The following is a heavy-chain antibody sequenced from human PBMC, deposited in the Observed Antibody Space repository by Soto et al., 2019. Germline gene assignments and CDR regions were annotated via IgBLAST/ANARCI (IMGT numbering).Heavy chain of an antibody. Sequence: EVQLLESGGGLVQPGGSLRLSCAASGFTFSSYAMSWVRQAPGKGLEWVSAISGSGGSTYYADSVKGRFTISRDNSKNTLYLQMNSLRAEDTAVYYCAKLTFHQPGIAAATFAYWGQGTLVTVSS. CDR3: AKLTFHQPGIAAATFAY. CDR1: GFTFSSYA. J-gene: IGHJ4*02. D-gene: IGHD6-13*01. V-gene: IGHV3-23*01. CDR2: ISGSGGST.